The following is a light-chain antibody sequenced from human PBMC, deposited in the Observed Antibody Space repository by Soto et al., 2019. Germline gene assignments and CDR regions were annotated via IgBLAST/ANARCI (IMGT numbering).Light chain of an antibody. J-gene: IGKJ3*01. CDR2: GAS. V-gene: IGKV3-20*01. Sequence: EIVLTQSPGTLSLSPGERATLSCRASQSVSSSYLAWYQQKPGQAPRLLIYGASSRATGIPDRFSGSGSGTDFTLTISRLEPEDFAXXYXXXXGSSPLFTFGPGTKVDIK. CDR3: XXXGSSPLFT. CDR1: QSVSSSY.